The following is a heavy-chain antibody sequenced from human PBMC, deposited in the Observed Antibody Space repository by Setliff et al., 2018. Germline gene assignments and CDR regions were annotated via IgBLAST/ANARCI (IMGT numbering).Heavy chain of an antibody. CDR3: ARLRSHYDYSNYGTGVYPYGMDV. Sequence: PGGSLRLSCAASGFTFSSYWMSWVRQAPGKGLEWVGRIKSKTDGGTKDYAAPVKGRFTISRDNSKNTLYLQMNSLKTEDAAVYYCARLRSHYDYSNYGTGVYPYGMDVWGKGTTVTVSS. D-gene: IGHD4-4*01. CDR2: IKSKTDGGTK. V-gene: IGHV3-15*01. CDR1: GFTFSSYW. J-gene: IGHJ6*04.